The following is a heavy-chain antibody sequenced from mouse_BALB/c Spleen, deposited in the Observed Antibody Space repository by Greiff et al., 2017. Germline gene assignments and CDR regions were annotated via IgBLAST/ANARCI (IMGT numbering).Heavy chain of an antibody. CDR2: ISSGGSYT. CDR3: ARGDGNYYFDY. Sequence: EVQLVESGGGLVKPGGSLKLSCAASGFTFSSYAMSWVRQSPEKRLEWVAEISSGGSYTYYPDTVTGRFTISRDNARNILYLQMSSLRSEDTAMYYCARGDGNYYFDYWGQGTTLTVSS. CDR1: GFTFSSYA. J-gene: IGHJ2*01. V-gene: IGHV5-9-4*01. D-gene: IGHD2-1*01.